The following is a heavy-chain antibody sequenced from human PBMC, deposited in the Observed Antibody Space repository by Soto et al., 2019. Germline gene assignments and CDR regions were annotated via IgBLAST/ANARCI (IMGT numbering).Heavy chain of an antibody. CDR1: GGTFSSYA. CDR2: IIPIFGTA. V-gene: IGHV1-69*01. CDR3: ARSQGGSSSLDIYYYYYYGMDV. J-gene: IGHJ6*02. Sequence: QVQLVQSGAEVKKPGSSVKVSCKAPGGTFSSYAISWVRQAPGQGLEWMGGIIPIFGTAHYGQKFQGRVTITAAEATSTGYMELSSLRSEDTAVYYCARSQGGSSSLDIYYYYYYGMDVWGQGTTVTVSS. D-gene: IGHD2-15*01.